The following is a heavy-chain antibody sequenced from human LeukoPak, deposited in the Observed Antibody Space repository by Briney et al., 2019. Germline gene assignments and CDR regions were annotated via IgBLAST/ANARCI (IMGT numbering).Heavy chain of an antibody. CDR1: GFMFDDYT. V-gene: IGHV3-43*01. D-gene: IGHD5-18*01. CDR3: AKGDVDSPMNFYH. Sequence: GGSLRLSRAASGFMFDDYTMHWVRQAPGKGLEWVSLINWDGGSTYYAGSVKGRFTISRDNSKNSLYLQMNSLRTEDTALYYCAKGDVDSPMNFYHWGQGTLVAVSS. J-gene: IGHJ4*02. CDR2: INWDGGST.